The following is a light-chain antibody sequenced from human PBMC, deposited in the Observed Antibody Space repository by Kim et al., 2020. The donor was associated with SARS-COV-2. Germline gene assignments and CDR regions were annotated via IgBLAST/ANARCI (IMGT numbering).Light chain of an antibody. CDR1: SSNIGKNY. J-gene: IGLJ2*01. Sequence: QSVLTQPPSVSAAPGQKATISCSGTSSNIGKNYVSWYQQVPRTAPKLLIYDNNKRPSGIPDRFSGSKSGTSATLDITGLQTGDEADYYCRTFDTSLNGVVFGGGTQLTVL. CDR2: DNN. CDR3: RTFDTSLNGVV. V-gene: IGLV1-51*01.